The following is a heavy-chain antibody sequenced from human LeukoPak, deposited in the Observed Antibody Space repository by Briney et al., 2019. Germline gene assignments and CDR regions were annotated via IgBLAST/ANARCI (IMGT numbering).Heavy chain of an antibody. CDR2: ISSNGGST. D-gene: IGHD2-15*01. Sequence: GGSLRLSCSASGFTFSSHAMHWVRQAPGKGLEYVSAISSNGGSTYYADSVKGRFTISRDNSKNTLYLQMSSLRAEDTAVYYCVKDLAVAATPILDYWGQGTLVTVSS. J-gene: IGHJ4*02. CDR1: GFTFSSHA. CDR3: VKDLAVAATPILDY. V-gene: IGHV3-64D*06.